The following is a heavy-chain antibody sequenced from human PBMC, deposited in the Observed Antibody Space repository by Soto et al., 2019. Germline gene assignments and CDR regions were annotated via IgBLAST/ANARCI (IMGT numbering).Heavy chain of an antibody. J-gene: IGHJ4*02. CDR3: AKEYGSTWIDH. Sequence: QVQLVESGGGVFQPGRSLRLSCAASGFTFSTYGMHWVRQAPGKGLEWVAAMSYDGTKQYYVDSVKGRFTISRDNSRNTLFLQVHSLRDEDTAVYYCAKEYGSTWIDHWGQGTLVTVSS. D-gene: IGHD6-13*01. V-gene: IGHV3-30*18. CDR1: GFTFSTYG. CDR2: MSYDGTKQ.